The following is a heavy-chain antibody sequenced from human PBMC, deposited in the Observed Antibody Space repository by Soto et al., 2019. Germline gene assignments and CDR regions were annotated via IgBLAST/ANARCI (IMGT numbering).Heavy chain of an antibody. CDR3: ARGYCSGGSCYDFDY. V-gene: IGHV1-2*04. J-gene: IGHJ4*02. CDR1: GYTFTGYY. Sequence: ASVKVSCKASGYTFTGYYMHWVRQAPGQGLEWMGWINPNSGGTNYAQKFQGWVTMTRDTSISTAYMELSRLRSDDTAVYYCARGYCSGGSCYDFDYWGQGTLVTVSS. CDR2: INPNSGGT. D-gene: IGHD2-15*01.